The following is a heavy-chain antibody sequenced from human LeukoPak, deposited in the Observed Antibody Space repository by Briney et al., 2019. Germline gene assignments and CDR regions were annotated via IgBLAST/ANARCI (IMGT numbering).Heavy chain of an antibody. CDR1: GGTFSSYA. D-gene: IGHD5-24*01. CDR3: ATGPQLWRQDGWFDP. CDR2: FDPEDGET. V-gene: IGHV1-24*01. Sequence: ASVKVSCKASGGTFSSYAISWVRQAPGKGLEWMGGFDPEDGETIYAQKFQGRVTMTEDTSTDTAYMELSSLRSEDTAVYYCATGPQLWRQDGWFDPWGQGTLVTVSS. J-gene: IGHJ5*02.